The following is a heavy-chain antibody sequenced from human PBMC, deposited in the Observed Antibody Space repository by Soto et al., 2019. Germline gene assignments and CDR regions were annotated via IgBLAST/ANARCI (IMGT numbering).Heavy chain of an antibody. CDR3: ITSAVGATKLAFDY. CDR1: GFTFSNAW. D-gene: IGHD1-26*01. J-gene: IGHJ4*02. V-gene: IGHV3-15*01. Sequence: GGSLRLSCAASGFTFSNAWMSWVRQAPGKGLEWVGRIKSKTDGGTTDYAAPVKGRFTISRDDSKNTLYLQMNSLKTEDTAVYYCITSAVGATKLAFDYWGQGTLVT. CDR2: IKSKTDGGTT.